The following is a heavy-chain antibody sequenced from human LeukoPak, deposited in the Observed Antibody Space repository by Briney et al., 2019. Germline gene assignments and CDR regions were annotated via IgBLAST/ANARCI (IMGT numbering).Heavy chain of an antibody. CDR3: AKDLGMDV. CDR1: GFTFSSYG. J-gene: IGHJ6*02. V-gene: IGHV3-30*18. CDR2: ISYGGSNK. Sequence: PGGSLRLSCAASGFTFSSYGMHWVRQAPGKGLEWVAVISYGGSNKYYADSVKGRFTISRDNSKNTLYLQMNSLRAEDTAVYYCAKDLGMDVWGQGTTVTVSS.